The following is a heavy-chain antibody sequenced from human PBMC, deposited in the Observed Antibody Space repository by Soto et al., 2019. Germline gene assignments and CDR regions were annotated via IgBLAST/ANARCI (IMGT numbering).Heavy chain of an antibody. CDR3: ARGWSGRRQGFDP. D-gene: IGHD3-3*01. V-gene: IGHV4-31*03. CDR1: GGSISSGDYY. CDR2: IYYSGST. Sequence: QVQLQESGPGLVKPSQTLSLTCTVSGGSISSGDYYWSWIRQHPGKGLEWIGYIYYSGSTYYNPALKSRVTISVDTSKAQVARKLSSVTAADTAVYYCARGWSGRRQGFDPWGQGTLVTVSS. J-gene: IGHJ5*02.